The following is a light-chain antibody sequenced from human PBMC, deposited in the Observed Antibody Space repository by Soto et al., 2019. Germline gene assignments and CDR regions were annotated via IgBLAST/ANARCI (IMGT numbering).Light chain of an antibody. J-gene: IGKJ5*01. Sequence: EIVLTQSPATLSLSPGQRATLSCRASKSVSSNLAWYQQKPGQAPRLLIYGASTRATGIPARFSGSGSGTEFTLTISSLQSEDFALYFCQQHNNWPITFGQGTRLEIK. CDR3: QQHNNWPIT. CDR2: GAS. CDR1: KSVSSN. V-gene: IGKV3-15*01.